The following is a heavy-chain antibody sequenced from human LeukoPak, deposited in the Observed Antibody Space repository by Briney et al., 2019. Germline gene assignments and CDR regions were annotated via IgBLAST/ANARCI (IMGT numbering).Heavy chain of an antibody. D-gene: IGHD3-3*01. J-gene: IGHJ5*02. CDR2: IYHSGST. Sequence: SETLSLTCAVSGGSISSGGYSWRWIRQPPGKGLEWIGYIYHSGSTYYNPSLKSRVTISVDRSKNQFSLKLSSVTAADTAVYYCARGYPYYDFWSGYQSQNWFDPWGQGTLVTVSS. CDR1: GGSISSGGYS. CDR3: ARGYPYYDFWSGYQSQNWFDP. V-gene: IGHV4-30-2*01.